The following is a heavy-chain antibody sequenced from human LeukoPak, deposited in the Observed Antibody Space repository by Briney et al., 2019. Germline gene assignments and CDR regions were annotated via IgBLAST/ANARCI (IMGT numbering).Heavy chain of an antibody. D-gene: IGHD2-2*01. CDR2: ISAYNGNT. Sequence: ASVKVSCKASGYTFTSYGISWVRQAPGQGLEWMGWISAYNGNTNYAQKLQGRVTMTTDTSTSTAYMELRSLRSDDTAVYYCARDLSPYCSSTSWTRCRYYGMDVWGQGTTVTVSS. J-gene: IGHJ6*02. CDR3: ARDLSPYCSSTSWTRCRYYGMDV. V-gene: IGHV1-18*01. CDR1: GYTFTSYG.